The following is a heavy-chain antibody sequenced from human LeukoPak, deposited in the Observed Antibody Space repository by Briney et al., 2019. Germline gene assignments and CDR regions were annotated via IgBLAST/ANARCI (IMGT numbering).Heavy chain of an antibody. J-gene: IGHJ4*02. CDR1: GYTFTGYY. D-gene: IGHD3-9*01. Sequence: ASVKVSRKASGYTFTGYYMHWVRQAPGQGLEWMGWINPNSGGTNYAQKFQGRVTMTRDTSISTAYMELSRLRSDDTAVYYCASNYDILTGYSPFDYWGQGTLVTVSS. V-gene: IGHV1-2*02. CDR2: INPNSGGT. CDR3: ASNYDILTGYSPFDY.